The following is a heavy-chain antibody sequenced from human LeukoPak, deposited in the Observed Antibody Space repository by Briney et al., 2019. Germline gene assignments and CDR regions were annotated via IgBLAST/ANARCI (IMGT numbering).Heavy chain of an antibody. V-gene: IGHV3-23*01. CDR1: GFTFSSYA. CDR3: AKGPRILGAFDI. CDR2: ISGSGGST. J-gene: IGHJ3*02. Sequence: GGSLGLSCAASGFTFSSYAMSWVRQAPGKGLEWVSAISGSGGSTYYADSVKGRFTISRDNSKNTLYLQMNSLRAEDTAVYYCAKGPRILGAFDIWGQGTMVTVSS. D-gene: IGHD3-16*01.